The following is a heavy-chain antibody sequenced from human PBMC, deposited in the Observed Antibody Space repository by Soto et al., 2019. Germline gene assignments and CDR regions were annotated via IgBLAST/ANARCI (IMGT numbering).Heavy chain of an antibody. J-gene: IGHJ4*02. V-gene: IGHV4-4*02. CDR2: IYHRGTT. D-gene: IGHD6-19*01. Sequence: QVQLQESGPGLVKPSGTLSLTCAVSGGSISDNNWWSWVRQPPGKGLEWIGEIYHRGTTNYNPPLRSRVTISMDKSKNQISMVLNSVTAADSAVYSCARHIGVAGTRGFDYWGQGTLVTVSS. CDR3: ARHIGVAGTRGFDY. CDR1: GGSISDNNW.